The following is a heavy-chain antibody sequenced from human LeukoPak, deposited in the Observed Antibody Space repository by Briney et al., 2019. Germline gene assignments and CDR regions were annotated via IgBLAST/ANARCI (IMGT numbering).Heavy chain of an antibody. CDR3: ARAWTVADYFDY. Sequence: GGSLRLSCAASGLTFTTYSMSWVRQAPGKGLEWVSSITSSRHYLHYADSVKGRFTISTDDAKNSLHLHMDSLRVEDTAIYYCARAWTVADYFDYWGQGILVTVSS. CDR2: ITSSRHYL. D-gene: IGHD6-19*01. CDR1: GLTFTTYS. J-gene: IGHJ4*02. V-gene: IGHV3-21*04.